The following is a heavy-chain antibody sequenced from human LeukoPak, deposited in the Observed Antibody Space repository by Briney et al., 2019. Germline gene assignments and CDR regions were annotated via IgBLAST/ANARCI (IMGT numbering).Heavy chain of an antibody. CDR1: GFTFSGSA. D-gene: IGHD1-26*01. CDR3: TTTVGATTGYYGMDV. J-gene: IGHJ6*02. CDR2: IRSKANSYAT. V-gene: IGHV3-73*01. Sequence: GGSLRLSCAASGFTFSGSAMHWVRQASGKGLEWVGRIRSKANSYATAYAASVKGRFTISRDDSKNTAYLQMNSLKTEDTAVYYCTTTVGATTGYYGMDVWGQGTTVTVSS.